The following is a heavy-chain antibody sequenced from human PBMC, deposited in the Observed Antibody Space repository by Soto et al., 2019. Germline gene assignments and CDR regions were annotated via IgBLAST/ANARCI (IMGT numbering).Heavy chain of an antibody. V-gene: IGHV4-59*01. D-gene: IGHD4-17*01. J-gene: IGHJ4*02. CDR1: GGSISSYY. Sequence: PSETLSLTCTVSGGSISSYYWSWIRQPPGKGLEWIGYIYYSGSTNYNPSLKSRVTISVDTSKNQFSLKLSSVTAADTAVYYCARVDPQGGYGDSNFDYWGQGTLVTVSS. CDR2: IYYSGST. CDR3: ARVDPQGGYGDSNFDY.